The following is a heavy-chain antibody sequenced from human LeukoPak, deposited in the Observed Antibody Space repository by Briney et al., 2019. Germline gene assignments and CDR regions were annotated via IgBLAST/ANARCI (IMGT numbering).Heavy chain of an antibody. D-gene: IGHD3-22*01. CDR3: ARETFVYDSSGYYAMAAYYFDY. CDR1: GFTFSSYW. V-gene: IGHV3-7*03. Sequence: PGGSLRLSCAASGFTFSSYWMNWVRQAPGKGLEWVANIKQDGSEKYYVDSVKGRFTISRDNAKNSLYLQMNSLRAEDTAVYYCARETFVYDSSGYYAMAAYYFDYWGQGTLVTVSS. J-gene: IGHJ4*02. CDR2: IKQDGSEK.